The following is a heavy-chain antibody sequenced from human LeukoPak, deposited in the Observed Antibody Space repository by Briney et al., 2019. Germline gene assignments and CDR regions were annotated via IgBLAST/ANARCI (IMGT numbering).Heavy chain of an antibody. CDR3: ARGRYYLDS. D-gene: IGHD4-17*01. J-gene: IGHJ4*02. CDR1: GFTFSTYW. V-gene: IGHV3-74*01. Sequence: PGGSLRLSCAASGFTFSTYWMHWVRQAPGKGLVWVSRFNSDGRSAYYADSVKGRFTISRDNAKNTLYLQMNSLRAEDTAVYYCARGRYYLDSWGQGTLVIVSS. CDR2: FNSDGRSA.